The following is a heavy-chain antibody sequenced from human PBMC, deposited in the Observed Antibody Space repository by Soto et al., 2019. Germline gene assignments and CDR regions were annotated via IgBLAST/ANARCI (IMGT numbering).Heavy chain of an antibody. CDR3: ARAYQPARELRYFDWFWFDP. CDR1: GYSISSGYY. Sequence: NPSETLSLTCAVSGYSISSGYYWGWIRQPPGKGLEWIGSIYHSGSTYYNPSLKSRVTISVDTSKNQFSLKLSSVTAADTAVYYCARAYQPARELRYFDWFWFDPWGQGTLVTVSS. D-gene: IGHD3-9*01. J-gene: IGHJ5*02. V-gene: IGHV4-38-2*01. CDR2: IYHSGST.